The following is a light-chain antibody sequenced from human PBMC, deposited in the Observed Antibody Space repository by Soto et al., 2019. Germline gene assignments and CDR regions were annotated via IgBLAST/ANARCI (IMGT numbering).Light chain of an antibody. CDR2: AAS. J-gene: IGKJ3*01. CDR1: QSISSY. V-gene: IGKV1-39*01. Sequence: DIQMTQSPSSLSASVGDRVTITCRASQSISSYLNRYQQKPVKAPKLLIYAASSMQSGVPSRFSVSGSGTDFTLTISSLQPEDFATYYWQQSYSTFLFIVGPGTKVDIK. CDR3: QQSYSTFLFI.